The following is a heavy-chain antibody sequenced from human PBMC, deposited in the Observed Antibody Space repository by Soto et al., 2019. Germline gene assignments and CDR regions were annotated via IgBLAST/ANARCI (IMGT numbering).Heavy chain of an antibody. CDR1: GFTFDDYA. V-gene: IGHV3-9*01. D-gene: IGHD1-7*01. Sequence: VQLVESGGGLVQPGRSLRLSCGASGFTFDDYAMHWVRQGPGKGLKWVSGISWNSGSIAYADSVKGRFTISRDNAKNSLYLQMNSLTPEDTALYYCAKDFSDIWDYRRDFDYWGQGTLVTVSS. CDR3: AKDFSDIWDYRRDFDY. CDR2: ISWNSGSI. J-gene: IGHJ4*02.